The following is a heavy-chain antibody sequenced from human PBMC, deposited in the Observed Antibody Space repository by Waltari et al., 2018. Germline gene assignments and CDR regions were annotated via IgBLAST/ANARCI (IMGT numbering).Heavy chain of an antibody. CDR1: GYMFRNFG. CDR2: ISAYKVNT. J-gene: IGHJ5*02. CDR3: ARDRRDDNNSVRWLDP. D-gene: IGHD1-1*01. V-gene: IGHV1-18*01. Sequence: QLQLVQSGGEVKKPGASVNVSCKASGYMFRNFGIFWVRQAPGQGLEYMGWISAYKVNTNDEQNFQGRLTLTTDTSASTAYMELSSLTSDDTAVYFCARDRRDDNNSVRWLDPWGQGTLVTVSS.